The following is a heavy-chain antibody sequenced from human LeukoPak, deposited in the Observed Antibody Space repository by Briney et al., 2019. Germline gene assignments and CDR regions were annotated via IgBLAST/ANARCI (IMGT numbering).Heavy chain of an antibody. Sequence: ASVKVSCXASGYTFTDYYLHWVRQAPGQGLEWMGRINPNSGGTNYAQKFQGRVTMTRDTSISTAYMEVSRLRSDDTAVYYCARDGSTIFGVVLLDYWGQGTLVTVFS. CDR2: INPNSGGT. J-gene: IGHJ4*02. D-gene: IGHD3-3*01. CDR3: ARDGSTIFGVVLLDY. CDR1: GYTFTDYY. V-gene: IGHV1-2*06.